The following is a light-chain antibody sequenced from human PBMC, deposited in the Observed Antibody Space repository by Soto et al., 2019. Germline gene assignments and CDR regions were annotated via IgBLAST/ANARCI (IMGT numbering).Light chain of an antibody. V-gene: IGKV1-39*01. J-gene: IGKJ2*01. Sequence: DLHITQSPSSLAAFVGDRVTITCRTSQTVSTYLSWCQQKPGEAPKLLIYAASTLQSGVPSRFSGSGSGTEFTLTITSLQPEDFATYFCQQSYSSPVTFGQVTKLE. CDR1: QTVSTY. CDR2: AAS. CDR3: QQSYSSPVT.